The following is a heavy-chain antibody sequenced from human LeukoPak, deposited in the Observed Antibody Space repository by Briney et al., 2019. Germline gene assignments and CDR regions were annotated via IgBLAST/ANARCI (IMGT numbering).Heavy chain of an antibody. V-gene: IGHV3-30*18. D-gene: IGHD6-19*01. J-gene: IGHJ4*02. Sequence: GGSLRLSCAASGFTFNSYGMHWVRQAPGKGLEWVAVISYDETDKYYADSVKGRFTVSRDNSKNTLYLQMNSLRAEDTAVYYSAKSYSSGWYYLDYWGQGTLVTVSS. CDR2: ISYDETDK. CDR3: AKSYSSGWYYLDY. CDR1: GFTFNSYG.